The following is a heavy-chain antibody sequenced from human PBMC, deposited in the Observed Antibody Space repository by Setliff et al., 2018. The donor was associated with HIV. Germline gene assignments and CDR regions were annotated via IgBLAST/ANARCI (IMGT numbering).Heavy chain of an antibody. Sequence: SVKVSCKASRSTFNSHTINWMRQAPGQGLDWMGRIIPILGVANYAQRFQGKVTITADKSTSTAYMELTSLRFDDTAMYYCVRGVQSPPHYSYYYMDVWGEGTMVTVPS. CDR1: RSTFNSHT. CDR2: IIPILGVA. V-gene: IGHV1-69*02. D-gene: IGHD3-3*01. J-gene: IGHJ6*03. CDR3: VRGVQSPPHYSYYYMDV.